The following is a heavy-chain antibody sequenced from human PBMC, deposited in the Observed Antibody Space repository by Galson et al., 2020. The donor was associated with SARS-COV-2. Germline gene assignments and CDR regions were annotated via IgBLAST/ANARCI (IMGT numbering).Heavy chain of an antibody. CDR2: IYYSESN. J-gene: IGHJ4*02. D-gene: IGHD3-9*01. CDR3: ARQILTGYYLCYYFDY. CDR1: GGSISSSSYY. Sequence: SETLSLTCTVSGGSISSSSYYWGWIRQPPGEGLEWIGSIYYSESNYYNPSLTSRVTMSVDTSKNQFSLKLSSVTAADTAVYYCARQILTGYYLCYYFDYWGQGTLVTVSS. V-gene: IGHV4-39*01.